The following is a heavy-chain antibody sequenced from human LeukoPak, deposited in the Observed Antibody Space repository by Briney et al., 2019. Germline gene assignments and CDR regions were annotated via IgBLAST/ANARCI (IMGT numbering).Heavy chain of an antibody. D-gene: IGHD2-21*01. V-gene: IGHV3-23*01. CDR3: AKELRHIVVVIAGGFDP. Sequence: GGSLRLSCAASGFTFSSYAMSWVRQAPGKGLEWVSAISGSGGSTYYADSVKGRFTISRDNSKNTLYLQMNSPRAEDTAVYYCAKELRHIVVVIAGGFDPWGQGTLVTVSS. J-gene: IGHJ5*02. CDR2: ISGSGGST. CDR1: GFTFSSYA.